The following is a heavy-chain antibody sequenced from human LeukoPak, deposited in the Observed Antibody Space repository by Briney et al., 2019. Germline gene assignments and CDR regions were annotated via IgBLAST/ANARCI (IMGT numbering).Heavy chain of an antibody. CDR2: ISSSSSYI. V-gene: IGHV3-21*01. Sequence: GGSLRLSCVASGFTFSSHSMNWVRQAPGKGLEWVSSISSSSSYIYYADSVKGRFTISRDNAKNSLYLQMNSLRAEDTAVYYCARDPGYCSGGSCSDWYFDLWGRGTLVTVSS. J-gene: IGHJ2*01. D-gene: IGHD2-15*01. CDR3: ARDPGYCSGGSCSDWYFDL. CDR1: GFTFSSHS.